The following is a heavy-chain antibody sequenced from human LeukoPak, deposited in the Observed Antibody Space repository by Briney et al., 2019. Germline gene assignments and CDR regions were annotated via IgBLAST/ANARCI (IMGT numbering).Heavy chain of an antibody. J-gene: IGHJ3*02. CDR3: AKDSSLVDYYDSREHALDI. V-gene: IGHV3-23*01. Sequence: SGGSLRLSCAASGFTFSSYAMSWVRQAPGKRLEWVSAISGSGGSTYYADSVKGRFTISRDNSKNTLYLQMNNLRAEDTAVYYCAKDSSLVDYYDSREHALDIWGQGTMVAVSS. CDR2: ISGSGGST. D-gene: IGHD3-22*01. CDR1: GFTFSSYA.